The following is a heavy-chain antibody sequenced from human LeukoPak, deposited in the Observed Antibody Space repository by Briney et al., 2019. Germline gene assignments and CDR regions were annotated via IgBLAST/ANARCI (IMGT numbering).Heavy chain of an antibody. CDR2: INWNGGST. V-gene: IGHV3-20*04. CDR3: ARGGYSSSWPEADY. CDR1: GFTVSRNY. D-gene: IGHD6-13*01. Sequence: GGSLRLSCAASGFTVSRNYMSWVRQAPGKGLEWVSGINWNGGSTGYADSVKGRFTISRDNAKNSLYLQMNSLRAEDTALYYCARGGYSSSWPEADYWGQGTLVTVSS. J-gene: IGHJ4*02.